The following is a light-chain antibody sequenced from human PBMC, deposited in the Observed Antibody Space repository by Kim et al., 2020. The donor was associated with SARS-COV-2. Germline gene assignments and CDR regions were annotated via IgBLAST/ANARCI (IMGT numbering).Light chain of an antibody. Sequence: APVGDRVTITCQASQDISNYLHWYQQKPGKAPKPLIYDASNLETGVPSRFSGSESGTDFTFTISSLQPEDIATYYCQQYDNLPITFGQGTRLEIK. CDR2: DAS. J-gene: IGKJ5*01. CDR1: QDISNY. V-gene: IGKV1-33*01. CDR3: QQYDNLPIT.